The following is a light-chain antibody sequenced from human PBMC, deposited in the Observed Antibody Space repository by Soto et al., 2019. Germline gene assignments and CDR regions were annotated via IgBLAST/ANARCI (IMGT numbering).Light chain of an antibody. CDR2: TSS. V-gene: IGKV1-39*01. CDR3: QQYSSSLIT. J-gene: IGKJ5*01. Sequence: DIQMTQPPASLSASVGDRVTISCRSSQSIGRNLNWYQQKPGKAPTLLMFTSSNLQSGVPSRFSGSGAGTDFTLTISRLEPEDFAVYYCQQYSSSLITFGQGTRLEIK. CDR1: QSIGRN.